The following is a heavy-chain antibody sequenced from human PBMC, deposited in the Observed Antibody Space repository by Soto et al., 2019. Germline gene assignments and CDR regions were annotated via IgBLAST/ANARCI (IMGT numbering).Heavy chain of an antibody. Sequence: QVQLVQSGAEVKKPGSSVKVSCKASGGTFSSYTISWVRQAPGQGLEWMGRIIPILGIANYAQKFQGRVRITADKSTSTADMELSSLRSEDTAVYYCARVGAGYWSSTSCHVPDASYYYYYMDVWGKGTTVTVSS. J-gene: IGHJ6*03. D-gene: IGHD2-2*03. CDR3: ARVGAGYWSSTSCHVPDASYYYYYMDV. CDR1: GGTFSSYT. CDR2: IIPILGIA. V-gene: IGHV1-69*02.